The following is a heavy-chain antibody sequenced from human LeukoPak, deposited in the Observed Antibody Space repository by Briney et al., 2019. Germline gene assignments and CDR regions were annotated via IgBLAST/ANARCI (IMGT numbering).Heavy chain of an antibody. CDR3: ARGARKGDDYGGFFDY. V-gene: IGHV3-48*03. CDR1: GFTFRNYE. CDR2: ISSSGSTK. Sequence: GGSLRLSCAASGFTFRNYEMNWVRQAPGKGLEWVSYISSSGSTKYHADSVKGRFTISRDNAKNSLYLQMNSLRAEDTAVYYCARGARKGDDYGGFFDYWGQGTLVTVSS. D-gene: IGHD4-23*01. J-gene: IGHJ4*02.